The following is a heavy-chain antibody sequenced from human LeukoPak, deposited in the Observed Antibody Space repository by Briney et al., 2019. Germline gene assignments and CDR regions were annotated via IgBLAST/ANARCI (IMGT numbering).Heavy chain of an antibody. CDR3: AKSGRYSYGFI. D-gene: IGHD5-18*01. J-gene: IGHJ4*02. V-gene: IGHV3-23*01. Sequence: GXSLRLSCAASGFTFSSYAMSWVRQAPGKGLEWVSGISGSGGSTYYADSVKGRFTISRDNSKNTLYLQMNSLRAEDTAVYYCAKSGRYSYGFIWGQGTLVTVSS. CDR1: GFTFSSYA. CDR2: ISGSGGST.